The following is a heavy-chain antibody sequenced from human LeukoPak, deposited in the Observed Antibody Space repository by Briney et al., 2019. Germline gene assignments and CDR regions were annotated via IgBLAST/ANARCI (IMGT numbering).Heavy chain of an antibody. D-gene: IGHD3-10*02. J-gene: IGHJ3*02. CDR2: IYTSGGT. CDR1: GDSISSFS. CDR3: ARDSPFTMYHAFDI. Sequence: SETLSLTCTVSGDSISSFSWIWIRQPAGRGLEWIGRIYTSGGTDYNPSLEGRLTISVDTSKNQCSLKLTSAAAADTAVYYCARDSPFTMYHAFDIWGQGTVVTVSS. V-gene: IGHV4-4*07.